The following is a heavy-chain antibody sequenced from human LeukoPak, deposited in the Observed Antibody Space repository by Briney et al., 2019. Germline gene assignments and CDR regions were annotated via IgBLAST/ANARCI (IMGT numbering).Heavy chain of an antibody. D-gene: IGHD1-26*01. CDR1: GGSISSSSFY. CDR3: ARTEVGYRFDP. V-gene: IGHV4-39*01. Sequence: SETLSLTCAVSGGSISSSSFYWARIRQPPGKELEWIGSTYYRGSTSYKPSLRSRVTMSADLSKNQFSLRLNSVTAADTAVYYCARTEVGYRFDPWGQGTLVTVSS. J-gene: IGHJ5*02. CDR2: TYYRGST.